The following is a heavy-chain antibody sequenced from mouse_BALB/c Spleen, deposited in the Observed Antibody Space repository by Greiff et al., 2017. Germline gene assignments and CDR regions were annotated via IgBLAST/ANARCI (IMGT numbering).Heavy chain of an antibody. CDR1: GYTFTSYW. J-gene: IGHJ3*01. V-gene: IGHV1-7*01. CDR2: INPSTGYT. CDR3: ARRLSGGWFAY. D-gene: IGHD6-1*01. Sequence: QVQLQQSGAELAKPGASVKMSCKASGYTFTSYWMHWVKQRPGQGLEWIGYINPSTGYTEYNQKFKDKATLTADKSSSTAYMQLSSLTSEDSAVYYCARRLSGGWFAYWGQGTLVTVSA.